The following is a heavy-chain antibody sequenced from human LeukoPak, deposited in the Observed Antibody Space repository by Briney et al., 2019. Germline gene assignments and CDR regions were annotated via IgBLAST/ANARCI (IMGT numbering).Heavy chain of an antibody. J-gene: IGHJ6*02. V-gene: IGHV1-8*01. CDR2: MNPNSGNT. CDR1: GYTFTSYD. Sequence: WASVKVSCKASGYTFTSYDINWVRQATGQGLEWMGWMNPNSGNTGYAQKFQGRVTMTRNTSISTAYMELSSLRSEDTAVYYCARDHSPSYDFWSGYYHYYYYGMDVWGQGTTVTVSS. D-gene: IGHD3-3*01. CDR3: ARDHSPSYDFWSGYYHYYYYGMDV.